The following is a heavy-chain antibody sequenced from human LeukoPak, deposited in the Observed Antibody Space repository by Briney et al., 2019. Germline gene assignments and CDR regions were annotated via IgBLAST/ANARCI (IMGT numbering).Heavy chain of an antibody. J-gene: IGHJ6*01. CDR3: ETLTAHGSNGTMDV. V-gene: IGHV3-23*01. Sequence: GGSLRLSCAASGFTFSHFPMSWVRQAPGKGLEWVSSISGNGGSTYYANSVKGRFTISRDNSKNTLYLQMNSLRDEDTAVYYCETLTAHGSNGTMDVWGGGSTVTVSS. D-gene: IGHD5-24*01. CDR1: GFTFSHFP. CDR2: ISGNGGST.